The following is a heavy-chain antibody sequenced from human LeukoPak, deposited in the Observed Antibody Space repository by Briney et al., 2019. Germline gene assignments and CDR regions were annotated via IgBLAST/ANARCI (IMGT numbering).Heavy chain of an antibody. CDR1: GFTFSSYW. Sequence: GGSLRLSCAASGFTFSSYWMHWVRQAPGKGLVWVSRINSDGSSTSYADSVKGRFTISRDNAKNTLYLQMNSLRAEDTAVYYCASPRGYSGYVLKKWGQGTLVTVSS. CDR3: ASPRGYSGYVLKK. J-gene: IGHJ4*02. D-gene: IGHD5-12*01. V-gene: IGHV3-74*01. CDR2: INSDGSST.